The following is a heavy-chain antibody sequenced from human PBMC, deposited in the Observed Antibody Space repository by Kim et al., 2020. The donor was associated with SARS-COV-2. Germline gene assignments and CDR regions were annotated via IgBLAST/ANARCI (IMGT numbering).Heavy chain of an antibody. D-gene: IGHD3-10*01. CDR1: GFIFSNYG. CDR2: ISDDGRNK. CDR3: AKDGYYYGSGSPTGGMDV. Sequence: GGSLRLSCGAFGFIFSNYGMHWVRQAPGKGLEWVAVISDDGRNKYYADSVKGRFTISRDNSKNTLYLQMNSLRAEDTAVYYCAKDGYYYGSGSPTGGMDVWGQGTTVTV. V-gene: IGHV3-30*18. J-gene: IGHJ6*02.